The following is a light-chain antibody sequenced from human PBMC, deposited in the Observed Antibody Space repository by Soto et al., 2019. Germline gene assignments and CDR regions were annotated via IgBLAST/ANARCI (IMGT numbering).Light chain of an antibody. CDR1: QSVSSSY. CDR2: GTS. Sequence: EIVLTQSPGTLSLSPGERATLSCRASQSVSSSYLAWYQQKPGQAPRLLIYGTSSRATAIPDRFSGSGSGTGLTLTISRMENEESEVYYCQQYGSSSWTSGQGTKVDIK. CDR3: QQYGSSSWT. V-gene: IGKV3-20*01. J-gene: IGKJ1*01.